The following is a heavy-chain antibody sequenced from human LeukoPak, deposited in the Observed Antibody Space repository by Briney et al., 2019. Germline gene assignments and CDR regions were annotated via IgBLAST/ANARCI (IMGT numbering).Heavy chain of an antibody. D-gene: IGHD7-27*01. J-gene: IGHJ4*02. CDR3: ARGRTNWGYYFDY. CDR1: GYTLTGYY. V-gene: IGHV1-2*02. CDR2: IHPNSGGT. Sequence: ASVKGSCKASGYTLTGYYLHWVRQAPGQGLEWMGWIHPNSGGTSYAQNFQGRVTMTRDTSISTPYMELSRLRSDDTAVYYCARGRTNWGYYFDYWGQGTLVTVSS.